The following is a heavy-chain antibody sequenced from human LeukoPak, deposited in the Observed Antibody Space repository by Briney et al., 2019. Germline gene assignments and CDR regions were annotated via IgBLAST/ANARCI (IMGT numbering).Heavy chain of an antibody. J-gene: IGHJ4*02. CDR2: INHSGST. Sequence: PSETLSLTCGVSGGSIDTSSYYWVRIRQPPGKGLEWIGEINHSGSTNYNPSLISRVTISVDTSKNQFSLKLSSVTAADTAVYYCARGLGGSGSYSEPYFHYSGQATLVTVSS. D-gene: IGHD3-10*01. CDR1: GGSIDTSSYY. CDR3: ARGLGGSGSYSEPYFHY. V-gene: IGHV4-34*01.